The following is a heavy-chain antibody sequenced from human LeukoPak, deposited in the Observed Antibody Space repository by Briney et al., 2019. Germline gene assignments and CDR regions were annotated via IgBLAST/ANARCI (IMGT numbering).Heavy chain of an antibody. Sequence: SVKVSCKASGGTFSSYAISWVRQAPGQGLEWMGRIVPILGIANYAQKFQGRVTITADKSTSTAYMELSSLRSEDTAVYYCARAVTTWFDPWGQGTLVTVSS. CDR3: ARAVTTWFDP. CDR2: IVPILGIA. V-gene: IGHV1-69*04. D-gene: IGHD4-17*01. J-gene: IGHJ5*02. CDR1: GGTFSSYA.